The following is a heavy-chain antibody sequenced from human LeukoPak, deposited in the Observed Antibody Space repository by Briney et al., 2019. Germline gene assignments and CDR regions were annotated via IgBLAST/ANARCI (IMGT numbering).Heavy chain of an antibody. CDR2: ISYDGSNK. CDR1: GFTFSSYA. V-gene: IGHV3-30*04. J-gene: IGHJ4*02. Sequence: GRSLRLSCAASGFTFSSYAMHWVRQAPGKGLEWVAVISYDGSNKYYADSVEGRFTISRDNSKNTLYLQMNSPRAEDTAVYYCVKGGGNVRRYLEYWGQGTLVTVSS. CDR3: VKGGGNVRRYLEY. D-gene: IGHD4-23*01.